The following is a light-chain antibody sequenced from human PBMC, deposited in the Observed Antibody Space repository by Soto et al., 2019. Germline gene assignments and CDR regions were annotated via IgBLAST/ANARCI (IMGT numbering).Light chain of an antibody. Sequence: EIVMTQSPATLSVSPGERATLSGRASQSVSSNLAWYQQKPGQAPRLLIYGASTRATGIPARFSGSGSGTEFTLTISSLQSEDFALYYCQQYNNWPTWTFGQGTKVDIK. V-gene: IGKV3-15*01. J-gene: IGKJ1*01. CDR2: GAS. CDR1: QSVSSN. CDR3: QQYNNWPTWT.